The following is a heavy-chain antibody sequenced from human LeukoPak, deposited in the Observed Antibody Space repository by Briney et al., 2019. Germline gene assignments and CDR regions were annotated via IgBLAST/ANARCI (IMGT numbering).Heavy chain of an antibody. V-gene: IGHV3-30*02. J-gene: IGHJ4*02. Sequence: GGSLRLSCAASGFTFSHHGMHWVRQAPGKGLEWGAFADSVKGRFTISRDNSKNNVYLQMYSLRVEDTSIYYCVRDYNWGFDYWGQGTVVTVSS. D-gene: IGHD1-1*01. CDR3: VRDYNWGFDY. CDR1: GFTFSHHG.